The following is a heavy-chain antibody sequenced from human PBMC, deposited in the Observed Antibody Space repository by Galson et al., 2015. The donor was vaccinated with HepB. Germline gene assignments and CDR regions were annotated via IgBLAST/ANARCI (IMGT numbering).Heavy chain of an antibody. CDR1: GFTFSSYA. J-gene: IGHJ5*02. CDR3: ARDGFGSSSWPNWFDP. D-gene: IGHD6-13*01. CDR2: ISYDGSNK. V-gene: IGHV3-30-3*01. Sequence: SLRLSCAVSGFTFSSYAMHWVRQAPGKGLEWVAVISYDGSNKYYADSVKGRFTISRDNSKNTLYLQMNSLRAEDTAVYYCARDGFGSSSWPNWFDPWGQGTLVTVSS.